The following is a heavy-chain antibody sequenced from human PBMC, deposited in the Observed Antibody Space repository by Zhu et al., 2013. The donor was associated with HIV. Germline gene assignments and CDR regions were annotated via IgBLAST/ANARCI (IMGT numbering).Heavy chain of an antibody. Sequence: QVQLVQSGAEVRKPGASVKVSCKASGYTFNDYYMHWVRQVSRQRLEWMGWINPKSGGTNYAQRFQGKITLTRNTSINTAYMELNRLTSDDTAFYYCAKNLERLYLLDTWGQGTLVTVSS. D-gene: IGHD2-2*02. CDR2: INPKSGGT. V-gene: IGHV1-2*02. J-gene: IGHJ5*02. CDR3: AKNLERLYLLDT. CDR1: GYTFNDYY.